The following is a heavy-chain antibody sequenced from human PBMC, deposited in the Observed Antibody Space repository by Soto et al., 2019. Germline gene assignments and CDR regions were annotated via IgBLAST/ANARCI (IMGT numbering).Heavy chain of an antibody. V-gene: IGHV3-7*01. CDR2: IKQDGSEK. CDR1: GFTFSSYW. D-gene: IGHD5-18*01. CDR3: ARDQGTAMVRGHYYGVDV. J-gene: IGHJ6*02. Sequence: LRLSCAASGFTFSSYWMSWVRQAPGKGLEWVANIKQDGSEKYYVDSVKGRFTISRDNAKNSLYLQMNSLRAEDTAVYYCARDQGTAMVRGHYYGVDVWGQGTTVTVSS.